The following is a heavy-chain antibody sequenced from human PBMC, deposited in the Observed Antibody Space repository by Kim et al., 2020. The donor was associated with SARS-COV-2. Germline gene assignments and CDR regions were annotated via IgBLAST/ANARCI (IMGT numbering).Heavy chain of an antibody. Sequence: ASVKVSCKASGYTFSNIKIHWVRQAPGQGLEWMGWIHAANGNTIYSEKFHDRITITTDTSASTAYLELGSLRSEDTAVYYCARDEADWGQGTLVTVSS. J-gene: IGHJ4*02. V-gene: IGHV1-3*01. CDR2: IHAANGNT. CDR3: ARDEAD. D-gene: IGHD6-13*01. CDR1: GYTFSNIK.